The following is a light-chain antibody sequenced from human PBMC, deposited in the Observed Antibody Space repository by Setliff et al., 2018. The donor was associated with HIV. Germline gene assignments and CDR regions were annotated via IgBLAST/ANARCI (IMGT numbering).Light chain of an antibody. CDR3: SSYAVTNTLP. CDR2: EVS. CDR1: SSDVGGYDY. J-gene: IGLJ1*01. V-gene: IGLV2-14*01. Sequence: QSALAQPASVSGSPGQSITISCTGTSSDVGGYDYVSWYQLHPGKTPKLMIFEVSNRPSGVSYRFSGSKSGNTASLTISGLRPEDEGDYYCSSYAVTNTLPFGTGTKVTVL.